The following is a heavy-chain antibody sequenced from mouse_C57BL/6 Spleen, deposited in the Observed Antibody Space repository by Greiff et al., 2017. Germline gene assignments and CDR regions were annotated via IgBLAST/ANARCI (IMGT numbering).Heavy chain of an antibody. CDR1: GFTFSDYG. Sequence: EVQLVESGGGLVKPGGSLTLSCAASGFTFSDYGMHWVRQAPEKGLEWVAYISSGSSTFYYADTVKGRFPISRDNAKKTLFMQMTSVRSEDTGMYYCARSGTFDYWGQGTTLTVSS. CDR3: ARSGTFDY. V-gene: IGHV5-17*01. J-gene: IGHJ2*01. D-gene: IGHD4-1*01. CDR2: ISSGSSTF.